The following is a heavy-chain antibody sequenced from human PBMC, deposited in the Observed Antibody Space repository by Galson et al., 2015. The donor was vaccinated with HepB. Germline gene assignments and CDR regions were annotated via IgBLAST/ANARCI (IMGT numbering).Heavy chain of an antibody. J-gene: IGHJ4*02. Sequence: QSGAEVKKPGESLRISCKGSGYSFTRYWIAWVRQMPGKGLEWMGIIYPSDSETRYSPSFQGQVTISAAKSIGTAYLQWSSLKASDTAMYYCARSKDSSNFSGIDYWGQGTLVTVSS. D-gene: IGHD4-11*01. CDR3: ARSKDSSNFSGIDY. V-gene: IGHV5-51*01. CDR2: IYPSDSET. CDR1: GYSFTRYW.